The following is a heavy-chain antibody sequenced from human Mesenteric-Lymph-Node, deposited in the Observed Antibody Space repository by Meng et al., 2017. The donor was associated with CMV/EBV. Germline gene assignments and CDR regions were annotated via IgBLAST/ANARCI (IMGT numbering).Heavy chain of an antibody. J-gene: IGHJ4*02. D-gene: IGHD3-3*01. Sequence: GGSLRLSCAASGFAFGTYTMNWVRQAPGKGLEWVSSITSSSNYISYADSVRGRFTVSRDNAKNPLFLQMNSLRAEDTAVYYCARAPDFSSAYYDWGQGALVTVSS. CDR2: ITSSSNYI. CDR3: ARAPDFSSAYYD. V-gene: IGHV3-21*01. CDR1: GFAFGTYT.